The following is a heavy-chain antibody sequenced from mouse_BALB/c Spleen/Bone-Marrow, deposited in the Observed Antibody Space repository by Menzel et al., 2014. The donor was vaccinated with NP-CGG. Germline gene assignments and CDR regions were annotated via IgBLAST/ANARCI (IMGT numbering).Heavy chain of an antibody. D-gene: IGHD2-4*01. CDR3: ARDGDYDEGYAMDY. Sequence: VMLVESGAELVRPGTSVKVSCKASGYAFTNYLIEWVKQRPGQGLEWIGVINPGSGGTNYNEKFKGKTTLTADKSSSTAYMQLSSLTSDDSAVYFCARDGDYDEGYAMDYWGRGTSVTVSS. J-gene: IGHJ4*01. V-gene: IGHV1-54*03. CDR1: GYAFTNYL. CDR2: INPGSGGT.